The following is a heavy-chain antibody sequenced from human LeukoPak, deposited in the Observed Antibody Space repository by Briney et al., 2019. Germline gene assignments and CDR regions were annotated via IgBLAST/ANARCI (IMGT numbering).Heavy chain of an antibody. Sequence: ASAKVSCKASGYTFTSYGISWVRQAPGQGLEWMGWISAYNGNTNYAQKLQGRVTMTTDTSTSTAYMELRSLRSDDTAVYYCARVEYSSSRGGFDYWGQGTLVTVSS. CDR2: ISAYNGNT. D-gene: IGHD6-6*01. V-gene: IGHV1-18*01. CDR3: ARVEYSSSRGGFDY. J-gene: IGHJ4*02. CDR1: GYTFTSYG.